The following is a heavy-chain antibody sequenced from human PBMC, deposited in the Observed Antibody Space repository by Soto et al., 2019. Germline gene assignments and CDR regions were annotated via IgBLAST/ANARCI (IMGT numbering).Heavy chain of an antibody. J-gene: IGHJ4*02. V-gene: IGHV3-21*01. CDR2: ISSSSSYI. Sequence: GGSLRLSCAASGFTFSSYSMNWVRQAPGKGLEWVSSISSSSSYIYYADSVKGRFTFSRDNAKNSLYLQMNSLRAEDTAVYYCASGYRDYGGNFDYWGQGTLVTVSS. CDR1: GFTFSSYS. CDR3: ASGYRDYGGNFDY. D-gene: IGHD4-17*01.